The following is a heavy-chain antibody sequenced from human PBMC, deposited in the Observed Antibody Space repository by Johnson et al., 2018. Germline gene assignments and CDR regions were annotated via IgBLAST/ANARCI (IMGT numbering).Heavy chain of an antibody. CDR3: AKSPGNSSGWYEFFHH. D-gene: IGHD6-19*01. CDR2: FAGTSVNT. Sequence: VQLVQSGGGLVKPGGSLRLSCAASGFTFNRYAMSWVRQAPGRGLEWVSTFAGTSVNTYYADSVRGRFTISRDNSKNTLFLPMDSLRAEDTAVYYCAKSPGNSSGWYEFFHHWGQGTLVTVSS. V-gene: IGHV3-23*04. CDR1: GFTFNRYA. J-gene: IGHJ1*01.